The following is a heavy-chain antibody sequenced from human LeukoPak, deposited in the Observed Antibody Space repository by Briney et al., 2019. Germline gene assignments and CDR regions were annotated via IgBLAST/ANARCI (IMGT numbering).Heavy chain of an antibody. D-gene: IGHD3-3*01. CDR3: ARGPLRFLEWFPRDYYYGMDV. CDR2: MNPNSGNT. J-gene: IGHJ6*02. V-gene: IGHV1-8*01. CDR1: GYTFTSYD. Sequence: ASVKVSCKASGYTFTSYDINWVRQATGQGLEWMGWMNPNSGNTGYAQKFQGRVTMTRDTSISTAYMELSRLRSDDTAVYYRARGPLRFLEWFPRDYYYGMDVWGQGTTVTVSS.